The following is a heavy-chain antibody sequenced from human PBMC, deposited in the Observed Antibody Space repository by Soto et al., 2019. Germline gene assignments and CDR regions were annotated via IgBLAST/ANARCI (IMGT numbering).Heavy chain of an antibody. D-gene: IGHD6-13*01. CDR3: AKDPSRPLPYRSSWVPLGYYFDY. CDR1: GFTFSSYA. V-gene: IGHV3-23*01. CDR2: ISGSGGST. Sequence: EVQLLESGGGLVQPGGSLRLSCAASGFTFSSYAMSWVRQAPGKGLEWVSAISGSGGSTYYADSVKGRFTISRDNSKNTLYLQMNSLRAEDTAVYYCAKDPSRPLPYRSSWVPLGYYFDYWGQGTLVTVSS. J-gene: IGHJ4*02.